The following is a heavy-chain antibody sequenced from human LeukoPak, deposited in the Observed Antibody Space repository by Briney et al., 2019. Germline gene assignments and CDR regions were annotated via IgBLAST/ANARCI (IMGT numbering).Heavy chain of an antibody. CDR1: GFTFSSYA. V-gene: IGHV3-30-3*01. CDR3: ARERSSSFHFDY. CDR2: ISYDGSNK. J-gene: IGHJ4*02. D-gene: IGHD6-6*01. Sequence: QAGGSLRLSCAASGFTFSSYAMHWVRQAPGKGLEWVAVISYDGSNKYYADSVKGRFTISRDNSKNTLYLQMNSLRAEDTAVYYCARERSSSFHFDYWGQGTLVTVSS.